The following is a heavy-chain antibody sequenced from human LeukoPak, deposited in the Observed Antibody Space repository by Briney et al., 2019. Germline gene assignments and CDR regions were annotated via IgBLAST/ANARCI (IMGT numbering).Heavy chain of an antibody. V-gene: IGHV3-48*03. CDR2: ISSSGSTI. CDR3: ARDLAVAGDAFDI. CDR1: VFTFSSYE. Sequence: GGSLRLSCAASVFTFSSYEMNWVRQAPGKGLEWVSYISSSGSTIYYADSVKGRFTISRDNAKNSLYLQMNSLRAEDTAVYYCARDLAVAGDAFDIWGQGTMVTVSS. J-gene: IGHJ3*02. D-gene: IGHD6-19*01.